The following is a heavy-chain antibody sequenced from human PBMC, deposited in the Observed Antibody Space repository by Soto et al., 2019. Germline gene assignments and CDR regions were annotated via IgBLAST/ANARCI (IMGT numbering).Heavy chain of an antibody. D-gene: IGHD3-22*01. CDR3: AKGRNHYDSSGYYSFPLDV. J-gene: IGHJ6*02. CDR1: GFTFSSYP. Sequence: GSLRLSCAASGFTFSSYPMSWVRQAPGKGLECVSRISGSGGSTYYADSVKGRFTISRDNSKNTLYLQMNSLRVEDTAVYYCAKGRNHYDSSGYYSFPLDVWGPGTTVTVSS. CDR2: ISGSGGST. V-gene: IGHV3-23*01.